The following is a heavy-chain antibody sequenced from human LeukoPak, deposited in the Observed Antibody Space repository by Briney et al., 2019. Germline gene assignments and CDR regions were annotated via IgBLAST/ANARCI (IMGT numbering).Heavy chain of an antibody. Sequence: GGSLRLSCAASGFTFSSYAMSWVRQAPGKGLEWVSAISGSGGSTYYADSVKGRFTISRDNSKNTLYLQMNSLRAEDTAVYYCAKDLSLYAFEYSSSFVFDYWGQGTLVTVSS. D-gene: IGHD6-6*01. J-gene: IGHJ4*02. CDR1: GFTFSSYA. CDR2: ISGSGGST. CDR3: AKDLSLYAFEYSSSFVFDY. V-gene: IGHV3-23*01.